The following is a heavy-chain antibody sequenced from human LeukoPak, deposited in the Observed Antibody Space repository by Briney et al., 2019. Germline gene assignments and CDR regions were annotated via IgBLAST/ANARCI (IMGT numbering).Heavy chain of an antibody. CDR2: MNPNSGNT. D-gene: IGHD2-2*01. J-gene: IGHJ6*02. V-gene: IGHV1-8*01. CDR3: ARDNCSSTSCYDYYYYGMDV. Sequence: ASVKVSCKASGYTFTSYDINWVRQATGQGLEWMGWMNPNSGNTGYAQKFQGRVTMTRDTSTSTVNMELSSLRSEDTAVYYCARDNCSSTSCYDYYYYGMDVWGQGTTVTVSS. CDR1: GYTFTSYD.